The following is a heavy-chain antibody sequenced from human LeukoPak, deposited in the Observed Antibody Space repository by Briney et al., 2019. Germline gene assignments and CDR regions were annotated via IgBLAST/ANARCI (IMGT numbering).Heavy chain of an antibody. CDR1: GGSISSYY. Sequence: SETLSLTCTVSGGSISSYYWSWIRQPAGEGLEWIGRIYTSGSTNYNPSLKSRVTMSVDTSKNQFSLKLSSVTAADTAVYYCARGGLVTGLFVYWGQGTLVTVSS. D-gene: IGHD3/OR15-3a*01. J-gene: IGHJ4*02. CDR3: ARGGLVTGLFVY. V-gene: IGHV4-4*07. CDR2: IYTSGST.